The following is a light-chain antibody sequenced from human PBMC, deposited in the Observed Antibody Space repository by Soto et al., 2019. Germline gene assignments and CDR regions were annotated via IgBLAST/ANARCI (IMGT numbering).Light chain of an antibody. CDR2: AVS. CDR1: QSVRSY. CDR3: QQTSSTPT. Sequence: DIQLTQSPSSLSASVGDRVTVTCRASQSVRSYLHWYQQKPGKAPKLLIYAVSSLQNGVSSRFSGSGSGTDFTLSISNLQPEDLGNYYCQQTSSTPTFGGGTKVEIK. J-gene: IGKJ4*01. V-gene: IGKV1-39*01.